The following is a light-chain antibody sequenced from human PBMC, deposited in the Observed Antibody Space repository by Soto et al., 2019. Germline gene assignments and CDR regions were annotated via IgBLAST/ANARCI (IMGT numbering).Light chain of an antibody. CDR1: QNFGSTY. J-gene: IGKJ1*01. Sequence: VLKQSRYTMSSGVGQRAPLSWRSSQNFGSTYLAWYQQKRGQAPRFLIYGASSRATGIPDRFSGSGSGTDFTLTISRLEPEDFAVYYCQQYGRSPTTFGQRAKVDIK. CDR3: QQYGRSPTT. CDR2: GAS. V-gene: IGKV3-20*01.